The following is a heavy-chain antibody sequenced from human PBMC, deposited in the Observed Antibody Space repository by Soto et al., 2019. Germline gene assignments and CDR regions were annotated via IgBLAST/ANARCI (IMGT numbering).Heavy chain of an antibody. CDR1: GGTFSSYA. D-gene: IGHD2-2*01. CDR2: IIPISDTT. CDR3: ARSQGSSTSLEIYYYYYYGMDV. J-gene: IGHJ6*02. Sequence: QVQLVQSGAEVKKPGSSVKVSCKASGGTFSSYAISWVRQAAGQGLAWMGGIIPISDTTNYAQKFQGRVTITADESTSTAYMELSSLRSEDTAVYYCARSQGSSTSLEIYYYYYYGMDVWGQGTTVTVSS. V-gene: IGHV1-69*01.